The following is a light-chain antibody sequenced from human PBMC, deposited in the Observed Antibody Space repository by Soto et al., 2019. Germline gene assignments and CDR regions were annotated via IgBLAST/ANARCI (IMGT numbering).Light chain of an antibody. J-gene: IGLJ2*01. CDR2: EGS. Sequence: QSALTQPASVSGSPGQSITISCTGTSSDVGTYNLVSWYQQHPGKAPKLMIYEGSKRPSGVSNRFSGSKSGNTAALTISGLQAEYDADYYCCSYAGISTFVVFGGGTKVTVL. V-gene: IGLV2-23*03. CDR3: CSYAGISTFVV. CDR1: SSDVGTYNL.